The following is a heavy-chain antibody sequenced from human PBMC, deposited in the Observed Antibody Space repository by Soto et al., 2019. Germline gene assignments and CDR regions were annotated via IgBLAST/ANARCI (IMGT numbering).Heavy chain of an antibody. CDR2: IKQDGSEK. V-gene: IGHV3-7*01. CDR3: ARVKSGYDQEYYYYYMDV. D-gene: IGHD5-12*01. CDR1: GFTFSSYW. J-gene: IGHJ6*03. Sequence: GGSLRLSCAASGFTFSSYWMSWVRQAPGKGLEWVANIKQDGSEKYYVDSVKGRFTISRDNAKNSLYLQMNSLRAEDTAVYYCARVKSGYDQEYYYYYMDVLGKGTTVTVSS.